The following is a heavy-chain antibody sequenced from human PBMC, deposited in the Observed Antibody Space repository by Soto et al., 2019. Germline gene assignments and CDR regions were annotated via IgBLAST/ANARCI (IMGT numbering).Heavy chain of an antibody. CDR2: IYWDDDK. CDR3: AHSGPSITIFGVVPNNWFDP. CDR1: GFSLSTSGVG. D-gene: IGHD3-3*01. Sequence: SGPTLVNPTQTLTLTCTFSGFSLSTSGVGVGWIRQPPGKALEWLALIYWDDDKRYSPSLKSRLTITKDTSKNQVVLTMTNMDPVDTATYYCAHSGPSITIFGVVPNNWFDPWGQGTLVPVSS. J-gene: IGHJ5*02. V-gene: IGHV2-5*02.